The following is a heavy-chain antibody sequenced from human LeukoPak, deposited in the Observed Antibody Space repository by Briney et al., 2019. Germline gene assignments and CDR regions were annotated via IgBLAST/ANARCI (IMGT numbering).Heavy chain of an antibody. D-gene: IGHD6-13*01. CDR1: GVSITSDDSC. Sequence: PSETLSLTCTVSGVSITSDDSCWSWIRQPPGKGLEWIGYICYSGPSNYNPALQNRVTISLDTSKNQVSLKLTAADTAVYYCVRDKWVRAGSSWLHYGMGVWGQGTTVTVSS. CDR3: VRDKWVRAGSSWLHYGMGV. CDR2: ICYSGPS. V-gene: IGHV4-30-4*01. J-gene: IGHJ6*02.